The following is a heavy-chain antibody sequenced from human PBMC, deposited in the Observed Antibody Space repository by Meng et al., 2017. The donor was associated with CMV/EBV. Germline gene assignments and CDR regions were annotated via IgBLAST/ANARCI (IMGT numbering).Heavy chain of an antibody. CDR3: ARDQYVRGIQLWLSYYYYGMDV. CDR2: INSDGSST. J-gene: IGHJ6*02. D-gene: IGHD5-18*01. CDR1: GFTFSSYW. Sequence: GESLKISCAASGFTFSSYWMHWVRQAPGKGLVWVSRINSDGSSTSYADSVKGRFTISRDNAKNTLYLQMNSLRAEDTAVYYCARDQYVRGIQLWLSYYYYGMDVWGQGTTVTVSS. V-gene: IGHV3-74*01.